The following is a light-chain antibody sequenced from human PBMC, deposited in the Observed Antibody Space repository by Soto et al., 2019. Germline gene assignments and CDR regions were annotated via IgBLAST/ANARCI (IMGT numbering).Light chain of an antibody. CDR2: AAS. Sequence: DIQMTQSPSSLSASMGDTVTITCRASQSISDCLNWYQQRPGKAPNLLIYAASTLQSGVPSRFSGSGSETDYTLTISGLQPEEFATYYCQQTFFMPFTVGPGTKVDIK. V-gene: IGKV1-39*01. CDR3: QQTFFMPFT. J-gene: IGKJ3*01. CDR1: QSISDC.